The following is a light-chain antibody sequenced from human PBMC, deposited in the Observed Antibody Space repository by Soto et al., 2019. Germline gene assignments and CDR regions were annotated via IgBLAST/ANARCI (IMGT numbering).Light chain of an antibody. CDR1: QTVYNN. J-gene: IGKJ4*01. CDR2: FAS. V-gene: IGKV3-15*01. Sequence: IVMTQSPATLSVSPGEKATLSCRASQTVYNNLAWYQQKPGQAPRLLVYFASTRATGIPARFSGSGFGTEFSLTISSLQSADFGLYYFHRYTARPLTFGGGTNVETK. CDR3: HRYTARPLT.